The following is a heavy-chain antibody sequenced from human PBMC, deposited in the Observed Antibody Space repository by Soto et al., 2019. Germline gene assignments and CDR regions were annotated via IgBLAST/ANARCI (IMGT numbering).Heavy chain of an antibody. CDR1: GGSISSGGYS. Sequence: QLQLQESGSGLVKPSQTLSLTCAVSGGSISSGGYSWSWIRQPPGKGLEWIGYIYHSGSTYYNPSLKSGVTISVETSKNQFSLKLSSATAADTAVYYCAAGGGLPRYYWGQGTLVTVSS. D-gene: IGHD5-12*01. CDR3: AAGGGLPRYY. CDR2: IYHSGST. V-gene: IGHV4-30-2*01. J-gene: IGHJ4*02.